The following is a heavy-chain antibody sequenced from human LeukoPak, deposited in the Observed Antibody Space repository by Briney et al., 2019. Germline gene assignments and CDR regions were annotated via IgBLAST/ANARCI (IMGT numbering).Heavy chain of an antibody. Sequence: GGSLRLSCAVSGFTFSSYWMHWVRQAPGKGLVWVSRIDRDGSRINYADSVEGRFTISRDNGKNTLFLQMNSLRAEDAAVYYCVRGNDYGGPHYWGQGTLVTVSS. CDR1: GFTFSSYW. D-gene: IGHD4-23*01. CDR3: VRGNDYGGPHY. V-gene: IGHV3-74*01. J-gene: IGHJ4*02. CDR2: IDRDGSRI.